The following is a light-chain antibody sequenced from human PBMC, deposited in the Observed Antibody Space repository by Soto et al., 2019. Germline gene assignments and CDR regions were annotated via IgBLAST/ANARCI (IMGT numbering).Light chain of an antibody. J-gene: IGLJ3*02. Sequence: QSVLTQPPSASGTPGQRVTISCSGSSSNIGSNSVNWYQQLPGTAPKLLIYSNNQRPSGVPDRFSGSKSGTSASLAISGLQSEDEADYFCAAWDDSLSGPVFGGGTKVTVL. CDR1: SSNIGSNS. CDR2: SNN. V-gene: IGLV1-44*01. CDR3: AAWDDSLSGPV.